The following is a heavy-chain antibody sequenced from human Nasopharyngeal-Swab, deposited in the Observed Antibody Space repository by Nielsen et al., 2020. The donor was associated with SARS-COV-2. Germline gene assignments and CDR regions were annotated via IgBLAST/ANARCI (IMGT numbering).Heavy chain of an antibody. J-gene: IGHJ5*02. CDR3: ARGVAAAGKRKTWFDP. Sequence: GSLRLSCAVYGGSFSGYYWSWIRQPPGKGLEWIGEINHSGSTNYNPSLKSRVTISVDTSKNQFSLKLSSVTAADTAVYYCARGVAAAGKRKTWFDPWGQGTLVTVSS. D-gene: IGHD6-13*01. V-gene: IGHV4-34*01. CDR2: INHSGST. CDR1: GGSFSGYY.